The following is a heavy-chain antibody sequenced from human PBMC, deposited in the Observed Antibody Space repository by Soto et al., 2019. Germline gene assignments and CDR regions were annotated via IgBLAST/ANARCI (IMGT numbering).Heavy chain of an antibody. V-gene: IGHV3-53*01. CDR1: GFTVSNNY. CDR2: IYSGGYT. Sequence: EVQLVESGGGLIQPGGSLRLSCAVSGFTVSNNYMSWVRQAPGKGLEGVSVIYSGGYTAYGDSVKGRFTISRDNSKNTLYLQINSRGPAAPPVFFCATHPGGGGYWGQGTLVTVSS. CDR3: ATHPGGGGY. J-gene: IGHJ4*02. D-gene: IGHD3-10*01.